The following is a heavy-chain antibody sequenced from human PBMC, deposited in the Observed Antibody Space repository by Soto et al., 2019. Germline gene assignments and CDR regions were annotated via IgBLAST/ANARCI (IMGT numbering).Heavy chain of an antibody. CDR3: ARDPVYSYGYN. J-gene: IGHJ4*02. CDR1: GYTFTSYA. V-gene: IGHV1-3*01. D-gene: IGHD5-18*01. Sequence: QVQLVQSGAEVKKPGASLKVYCKASGYTFTSYAMHWVRQAPGQRLEWMGWINAGNGNTKYSQKFQGRVTLTRYTSASIAYSVLSRLRSEDTAVYYWARDPVYSYGYNWGQGVLVTIAS. CDR2: INAGNGNT.